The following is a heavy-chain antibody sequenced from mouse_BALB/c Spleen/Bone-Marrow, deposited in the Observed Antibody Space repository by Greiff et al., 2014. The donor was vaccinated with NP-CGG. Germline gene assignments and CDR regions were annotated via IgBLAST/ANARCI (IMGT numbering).Heavy chain of an antibody. CDR2: VDPATGNS. CDR3: ARHYAYQFDY. D-gene: IGHD1-2*01. CDR1: GFNIKSTY. V-gene: IGHV14-3*02. Sequence: VQLQQSGAELVKPGASVKLSCTVFGFNIKSTYIHWVKQRPEQGLEWIGWVDPATGNSKCDPRFQGKATITADSSSNTAYLQLSSLTSEDTAVYYCARHYAYQFDYWGQGTTVTVSS. J-gene: IGHJ2*01.